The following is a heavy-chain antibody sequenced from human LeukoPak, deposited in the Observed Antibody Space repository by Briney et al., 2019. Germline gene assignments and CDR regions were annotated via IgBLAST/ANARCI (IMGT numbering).Heavy chain of an antibody. J-gene: IGHJ6*02. D-gene: IGHD3-22*01. Sequence: SVKVSCKASGGTFSSYAISWVRQAPGQGLEWMGGIIPIFGTANYAQKFQGRVAITADESTSTAYMELGSLRSEDTAVYYCARDRDFTYYYDSSGRQYYYYGMDVWGQGTTVTVSS. V-gene: IGHV1-69*13. CDR3: ARDRDFTYYYDSSGRQYYYYGMDV. CDR1: GGTFSSYA. CDR2: IIPIFGTA.